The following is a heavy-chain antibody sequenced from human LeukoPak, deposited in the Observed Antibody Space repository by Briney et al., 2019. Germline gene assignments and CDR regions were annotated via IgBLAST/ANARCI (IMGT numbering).Heavy chain of an antibody. CDR2: INSDGSTT. J-gene: IGHJ4*02. CDR1: GFTFSSYW. CDR3: ARGDIAVADTFPFDY. D-gene: IGHD6-19*01. Sequence: QPGGSLRLSCAASGFTFSSYWMYWVRQVSGKGLVWVSRINSDGSTTSYADSVKGRFTISRDNAKYTLYLQMNSLRAEDTAVYYCARGDIAVADTFPFDYWGQGTLVTVSS. V-gene: IGHV3-74*01.